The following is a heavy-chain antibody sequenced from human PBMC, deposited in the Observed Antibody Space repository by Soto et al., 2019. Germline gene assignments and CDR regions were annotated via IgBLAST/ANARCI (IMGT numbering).Heavy chain of an antibody. CDR3: ARRGRESANWFDP. CDR1: GGTFSWSS. Sequence: ASVKVSCKASGGTFSWSSIDWLRQAPGQGPEWMGGIIPMSGRPNYAQRFQGRVTFTADKSTNTVYMEVNSLTNEDTAVYYCARRGRESANWFDPWGQGTLVTVSS. CDR2: IIPMSGRP. V-gene: IGHV1-69*06. J-gene: IGHJ5*02.